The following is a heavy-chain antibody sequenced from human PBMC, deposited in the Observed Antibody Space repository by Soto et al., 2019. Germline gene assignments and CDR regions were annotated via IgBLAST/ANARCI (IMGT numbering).Heavy chain of an antibody. D-gene: IGHD6-19*01. J-gene: IGHJ4*02. CDR1: GGSVSSGRFY. CDR3: ARSGSGSGWL. V-gene: IGHV4-61*01. CDR2: IYYSGST. Sequence: QVQLQESGPGLVKPSEPLSLTCTVSGGSVSSGRFYWSWIRQPPGKGLEWIGYIYYSGSTKYNPSLSSRVTISVDTSKNQFSLKLTSVAAADTAVYYCARSGSGSGWLGGQGTLVTVSS.